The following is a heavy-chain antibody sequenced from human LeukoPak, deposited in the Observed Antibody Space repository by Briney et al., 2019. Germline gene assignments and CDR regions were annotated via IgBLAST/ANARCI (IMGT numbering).Heavy chain of an antibody. Sequence: PSETLSLTCTVSGGSMSPYHWGWIRQPPGKGLEWTGYIYYSGSTNYNPSLKSRVTMSVDTSKNQFSLKLSSVTAADTAVYYCARADSSSWYYLRNDAFDIWGQGTMVTVPS. CDR3: ARADSSSWYYLRNDAFDI. J-gene: IGHJ3*02. D-gene: IGHD6-13*01. CDR2: IYYSGST. CDR1: GGSMSPYH. V-gene: IGHV4-59*12.